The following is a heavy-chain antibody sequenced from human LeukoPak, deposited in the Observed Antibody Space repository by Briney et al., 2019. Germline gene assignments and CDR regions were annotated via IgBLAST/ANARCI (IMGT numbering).Heavy chain of an antibody. CDR1: GGSFSGCY. Sequence: SETLSLTCAVYGGSFSGCYWSWIRQPPGKGLEWIGEINHSGSTNYNPSLKSRVTISVDTSKNQFSLKLSSVAAADTAVYYCARGRSAVAGTKFYYYYYYMDVWGKGTTVTVSS. V-gene: IGHV4-34*01. J-gene: IGHJ6*03. D-gene: IGHD6-19*01. CDR3: ARGRSAVAGTKFYYYYYYMDV. CDR2: INHSGST.